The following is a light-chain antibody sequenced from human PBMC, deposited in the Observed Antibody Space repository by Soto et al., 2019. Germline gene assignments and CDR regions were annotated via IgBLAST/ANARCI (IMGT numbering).Light chain of an antibody. Sequence: DIVMTQSPDSLAVSLGERATINCKSSQSVLYSTNNKNYLAWYQQKPGQPPKLLIYWAATRESGVPDRFSGSGSGTDFTLTISRLQAEDVAVYYCHQYYITPLTFGGGTKVEIK. J-gene: IGKJ4*01. CDR3: HQYYITPLT. CDR2: WAA. CDR1: QSVLYSTNNKNY. V-gene: IGKV4-1*01.